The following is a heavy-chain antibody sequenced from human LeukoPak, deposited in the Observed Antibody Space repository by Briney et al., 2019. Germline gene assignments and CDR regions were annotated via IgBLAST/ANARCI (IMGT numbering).Heavy chain of an antibody. V-gene: IGHV3-30-3*01. Sequence: GGSLRLSCAASGFTFSSYAMHWVRQAPGKGLEWVAVISYDGSNKYYADSVKGRFTISRDNSKNTLYLQMNGLRAEDTAVYYCARATGYYDILTGYFYPLPLDYWGQGTLVTVSS. CDR3: ARATGYYDILTGYFYPLPLDY. CDR2: ISYDGSNK. D-gene: IGHD3-9*01. J-gene: IGHJ4*02. CDR1: GFTFSSYA.